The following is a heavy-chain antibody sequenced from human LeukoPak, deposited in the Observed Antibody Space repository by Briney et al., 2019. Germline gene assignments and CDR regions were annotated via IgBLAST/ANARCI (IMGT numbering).Heavy chain of an antibody. Sequence: GGSLRLSCAASGFTFSSYSMTWVRQAPGKGLEWVSSISSSSSYIYYADSVKGRFTISRDNAKNSLYLQMNSLRAEDTAMYYCASGEMATIDYWGQGTLVTVSS. CDR1: GFTFSSYS. CDR2: ISSSSSYI. J-gene: IGHJ4*02. CDR3: ASGEMATIDY. D-gene: IGHD5-12*01. V-gene: IGHV3-21*01.